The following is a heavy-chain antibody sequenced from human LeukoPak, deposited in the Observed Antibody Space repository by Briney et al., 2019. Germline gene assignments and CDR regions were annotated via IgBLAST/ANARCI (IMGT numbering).Heavy chain of an antibody. J-gene: IGHJ4*02. CDR3: ARGGGWDILTGYCLDY. CDR1: GYTFTSYD. V-gene: IGHV1-8*01. CDR2: MNPNSGNT. D-gene: IGHD3-9*01. Sequence: GASVKVSCKASGYTFTSYDINWVRQATGQGLEWMGWMNPNSGNTGYAQKFQGRVTMTRNTSISTAYMELSSLRSEDTAVYYCARGGGWDILTGYCLDYWGQGTLVTVSS.